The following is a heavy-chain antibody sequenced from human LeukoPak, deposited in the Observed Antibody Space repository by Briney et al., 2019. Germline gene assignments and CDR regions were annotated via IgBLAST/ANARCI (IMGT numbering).Heavy chain of an antibody. Sequence: GGSLRLSCAASGFTFSENNVHWVRQAPGKGLEWVALLSNDGNSYAYADSVKGRFTLSGDKSKTTLYLQMNSLRAEDTAVYYCARDRSGFYSVDYWGQGTLVTVSS. D-gene: IGHD5-12*01. CDR3: ARDRSGFYSVDY. J-gene: IGHJ4*02. CDR1: GFTFSENN. V-gene: IGHV3-30-3*01. CDR2: LSNDGNSY.